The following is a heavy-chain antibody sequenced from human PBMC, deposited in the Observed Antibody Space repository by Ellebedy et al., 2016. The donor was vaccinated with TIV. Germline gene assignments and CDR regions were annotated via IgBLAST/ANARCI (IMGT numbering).Heavy chain of an antibody. D-gene: IGHD2-21*02. V-gene: IGHV3-23*01. CDR1: GFTFSSHA. CDR3: ARDGDENCGGDCYYYYYGMDV. J-gene: IGHJ6*02. CDR2: ISNSGFTA. Sequence: PGGSLRLSCDASGFTFSSHAMSWVRRAPGKGLEWVSGISNSGFTAYYADSVKGRFTISRDNSKNTLYLQMNSLRAEDTAVYYCARDGDENCGGDCYYYYYGMDVWGQGTTVTVSS.